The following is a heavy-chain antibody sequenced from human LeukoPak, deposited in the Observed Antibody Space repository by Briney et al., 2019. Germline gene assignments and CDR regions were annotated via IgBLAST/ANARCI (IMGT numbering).Heavy chain of an antibody. V-gene: IGHV1-69*01. CDR2: IIPIFGTA. J-gene: IGHJ4*02. CDR3: ARDSGELRKWYFDY. Sequence: ASVKVSCKASGGSFSSYAISWVRQAPGQGLEWMGGIIPIFGTANYAQKFQGRVTITADESTSTAYMELSSLRSEDTAVYYCARDSGELRKWYFDYWGQGTLVTVSS. CDR1: GGSFSSYA. D-gene: IGHD1-26*01.